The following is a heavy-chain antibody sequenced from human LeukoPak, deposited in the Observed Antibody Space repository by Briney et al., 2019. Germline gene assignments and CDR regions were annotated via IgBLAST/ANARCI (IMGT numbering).Heavy chain of an antibody. D-gene: IGHD1-14*01. CDR3: ARDRPAPDYGFDV. J-gene: IGHJ6*02. CDR1: GFTFGSYN. CDR2: ISSGSTTI. V-gene: IGHV3-48*02. Sequence: PGGSLRLSCAASGFTFGSYNMNWVRQAPGKGLEWVSYISSGSTTIYYADSVKGRFTISRDNAKNSLYLQMNSLRDEDTAVYYCARDRPAPDYGFDVWGQGTTVTVSS.